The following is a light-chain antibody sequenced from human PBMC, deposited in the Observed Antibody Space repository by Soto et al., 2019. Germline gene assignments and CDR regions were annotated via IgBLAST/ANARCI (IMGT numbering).Light chain of an antibody. V-gene: IGLV2-11*01. CDR2: DVS. CDR3: CSYAGSYTRV. CDR1: SSDVGTYDY. J-gene: IGLJ3*02. Sequence: QSVLTQPRSVSGSPGQSVTISCTGTSSDVGTYDYVSWYQHHPGKAPKLMIYDVSKRPSGVPDRFSGSKSGNTASLTISGLQAEDEADYYCCSYAGSYTRVFGGGTKVTVL.